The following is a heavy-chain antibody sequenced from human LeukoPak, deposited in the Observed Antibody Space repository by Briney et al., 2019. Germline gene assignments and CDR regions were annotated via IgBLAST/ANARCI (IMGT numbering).Heavy chain of an antibody. CDR2: IYSGGST. CDR1: GFTVSSNY. Sequence: GGSLRLSCAASGFTVSSNYMSWVRQAPGKGLEWVSVIYSGGSTYYADSVKGRFTISRDNSKNTLYLQMNSLRAEDTAVYYCAKVRRIAVAGSDAFDIWGQGTMVTVSS. CDR3: AKVRRIAVAGSDAFDI. D-gene: IGHD6-19*01. J-gene: IGHJ3*02. V-gene: IGHV3-53*01.